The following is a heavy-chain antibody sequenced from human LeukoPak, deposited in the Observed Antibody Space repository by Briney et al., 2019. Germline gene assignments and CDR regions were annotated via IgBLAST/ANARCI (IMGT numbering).Heavy chain of an antibody. Sequence: GGSLILSCAASEFTFSNYSMNWVRQAPGKGLEGISYISSASSTIYYADSVKGRFTISRDNAKNSLYLQMDSLRAEDTAVYYCAGDPEKYSINWFDPWGQGTLVTVSS. CDR1: EFTFSNYS. CDR2: ISSASSTI. V-gene: IGHV3-48*01. CDR3: AGDPEKYSINWFDP. J-gene: IGHJ5*02. D-gene: IGHD4-11*01.